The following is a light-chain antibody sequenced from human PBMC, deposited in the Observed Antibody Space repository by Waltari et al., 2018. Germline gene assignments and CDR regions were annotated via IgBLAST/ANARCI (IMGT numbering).Light chain of an antibody. Sequence: QSALTQPASVSGSPGQSITISCTGTSSDVGSYHYVSWYQQHPGKAPKLMIYDVSYRPSVVSNRFSGSKSGNTASLTISGLQAEDEADYYCSSYITTNTLELFGGGTSLTVL. J-gene: IGLJ2*01. CDR2: DVS. CDR3: SSYITTNTLEL. CDR1: SSDVGSYHY. V-gene: IGLV2-14*03.